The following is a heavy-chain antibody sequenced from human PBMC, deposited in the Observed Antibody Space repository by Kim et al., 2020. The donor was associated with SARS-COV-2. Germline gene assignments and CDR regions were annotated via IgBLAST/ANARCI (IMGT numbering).Heavy chain of an antibody. CDR1: GGTFSSYA. Sequence: SVKVSCKASGGTFSSYAISWVRQAPGQGLEWMGGIIPIFGTANYAQKFQGRVTITADESTSTAYMELSSLRSEDTAVYYCARALDTAMVKRSREVGYWGQGTLVTVSS. V-gene: IGHV1-69*13. CDR3: ARALDTAMVKRSREVGY. J-gene: IGHJ4*02. D-gene: IGHD5-18*01. CDR2: IIPIFGTA.